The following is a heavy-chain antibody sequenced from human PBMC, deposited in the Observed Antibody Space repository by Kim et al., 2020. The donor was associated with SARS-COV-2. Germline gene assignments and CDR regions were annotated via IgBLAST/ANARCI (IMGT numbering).Heavy chain of an antibody. Sequence: YAQKFPGRVTITADKATSTAYMELSSLRSEDTAVYYWARAGIQLWLLIDYWGQGTLVTVSS. CDR3: ARAGIQLWLLIDY. V-gene: IGHV1-69*04. J-gene: IGHJ4*02. D-gene: IGHD5-18*01.